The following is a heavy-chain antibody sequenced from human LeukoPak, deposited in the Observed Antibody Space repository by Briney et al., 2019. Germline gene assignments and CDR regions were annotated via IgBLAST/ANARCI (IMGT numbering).Heavy chain of an antibody. D-gene: IGHD6-13*01. Sequence: ASVKVSCKASGYTFTGYYMHWVRQAPGQGLEWVRRINPNSGGTNYAQKFQGRVTMTRDASISTAYMELSRLRSDDTAVYYCARDDRTIAAAGTPDYWGQGTLVTVSS. CDR3: ARDDRTIAAAGTPDY. CDR1: GYTFTGYY. J-gene: IGHJ4*02. V-gene: IGHV1-2*06. CDR2: INPNSGGT.